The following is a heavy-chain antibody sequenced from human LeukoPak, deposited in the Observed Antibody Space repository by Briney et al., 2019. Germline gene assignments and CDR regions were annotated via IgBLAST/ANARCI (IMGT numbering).Heavy chain of an antibody. CDR3: ASCSGGSCYYDY. CDR1: GFTFSSYW. D-gene: IGHD2-15*01. Sequence: GGSLRLSCAASGFTFSSYWMSWVRQAPGKGLEWVANIKQDGSGKYYVDSVKGRFTISRDNAKNSLYLQMNSLRAEDTAVYYCASCSGGSCYYDYWGQGTLVTVSS. J-gene: IGHJ4*02. CDR2: IKQDGSGK. V-gene: IGHV3-7*01.